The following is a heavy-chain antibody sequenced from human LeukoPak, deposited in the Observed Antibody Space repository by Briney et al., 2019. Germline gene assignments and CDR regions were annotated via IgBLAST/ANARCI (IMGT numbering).Heavy chain of an antibody. D-gene: IGHD4-17*01. CDR1: GFTFSSFA. Sequence: GGSLRLSCAASGFTFSSFAMSWVRRAPGKGLERVSTISGSSTIKYYADSVQGRFIVSRDNSKSTLLLQMNSLRAEDTAVYYCAKEGFYGDYEAFGYWGQGTLVTVSS. CDR3: AKEGFYGDYEAFGY. J-gene: IGHJ4*02. V-gene: IGHV3-23*01. CDR2: ISGSSTIK.